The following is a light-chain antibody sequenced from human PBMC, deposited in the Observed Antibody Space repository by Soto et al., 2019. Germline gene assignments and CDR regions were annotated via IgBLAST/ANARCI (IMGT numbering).Light chain of an antibody. Sequence: DIQMTQSPSTLSASVGDRVTITCRASQSISTWLAWYQQKPGKAPKVLVHKASSLENGVPSRFSGTGSETAFTLTISSLQPDDFATYYCQHYKHYSESTFGQGTKLEIK. J-gene: IGKJ2*01. CDR3: QHYKHYSEST. CDR2: KAS. CDR1: QSISTW. V-gene: IGKV1-5*03.